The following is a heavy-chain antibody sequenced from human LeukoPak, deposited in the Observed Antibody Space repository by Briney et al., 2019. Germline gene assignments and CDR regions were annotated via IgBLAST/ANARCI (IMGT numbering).Heavy chain of an antibody. D-gene: IGHD2-15*01. J-gene: IGHJ3*02. CDR1: GGSISSSSFY. CDR2: IYYSGST. CDR3: ARDARYCSGGSCYVAFDI. Sequence: SETLSLTCTVSGGSISSSSFYWGCIRQPPGKGLEWIGSIYYSGSTYYNPSLKSRVIISVDTSKNQFSLKLSSVTAADTAVYYCARDARYCSGGSCYVAFDIWGQGTMVTVSS. V-gene: IGHV4-39*07.